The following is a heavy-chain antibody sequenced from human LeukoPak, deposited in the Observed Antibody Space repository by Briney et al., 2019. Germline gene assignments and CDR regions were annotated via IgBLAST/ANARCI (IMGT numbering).Heavy chain of an antibody. CDR3: ARYRWIQLFPTRDYYYYGMDV. D-gene: IGHD5-18*01. V-gene: IGHV4-59*08. CDR1: GGSISSYY. CDR2: IYYSGST. Sequence: SETLSLTCTVSGGSISSYYWSWIRQPPGKGLEWIGYIYYSGSTNYNPSFKSRVTISVDTSKNQFSLKLSSVTAADTAVYYCARYRWIQLFPTRDYYYYGMDVWGQGTTVTVSS. J-gene: IGHJ6*02.